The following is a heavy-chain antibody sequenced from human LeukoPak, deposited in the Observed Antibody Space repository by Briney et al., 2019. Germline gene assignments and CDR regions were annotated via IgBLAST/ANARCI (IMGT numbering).Heavy chain of an antibody. J-gene: IGHJ4*02. Sequence: PSETLSLTCTVSGYSISSGYFWVWIRQPPGKGLEWIGSVYHSGSTYYNPSLKIRVTVSLDTSKNQFSLNLSSVTAGDTAVYYCARAGDIYGFFDYWGQGTLATVSS. V-gene: IGHV4-38-2*02. CDR3: ARAGDIYGFFDY. CDR1: GYSISSGYF. CDR2: VYHSGST. D-gene: IGHD5-18*01.